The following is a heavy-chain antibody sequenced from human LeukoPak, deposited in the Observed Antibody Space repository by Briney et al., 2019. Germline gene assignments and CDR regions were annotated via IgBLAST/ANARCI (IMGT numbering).Heavy chain of an antibody. CDR3: ARGGYSSSWYPPPWFDP. J-gene: IGHJ5*02. V-gene: IGHV3-21*01. D-gene: IGHD6-13*01. CDR2: ISSSSSYI. Sequence: PGGSLRLPCAASGFTFSSYSMNWVRQAPGKGLEWVSSISSSSSYIYYADSVKGRLTISRDNAKNSLYLQMNSLRAEDTAVYYCARGGYSSSWYPPPWFDPWGQGTLVTVSS. CDR1: GFTFSSYS.